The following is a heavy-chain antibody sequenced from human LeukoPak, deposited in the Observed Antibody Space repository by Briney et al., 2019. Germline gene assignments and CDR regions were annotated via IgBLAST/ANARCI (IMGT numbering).Heavy chain of an antibody. CDR3: ARVPYYYDSSGPGGGDAFDI. Sequence: PSQTLSLTCTVSGGSISSGDYYWSWIRQPPGKGLEWIGYIYYSGSTYYNPSLKSRVTISVDTSKNQFSLKLSSVTAADTAVYYCARVPYYYDSSGPGGGDAFDIWGQGTMVTVSS. CDR1: GGSISSGDYY. J-gene: IGHJ3*02. D-gene: IGHD3-22*01. CDR2: IYYSGST. V-gene: IGHV4-30-4*01.